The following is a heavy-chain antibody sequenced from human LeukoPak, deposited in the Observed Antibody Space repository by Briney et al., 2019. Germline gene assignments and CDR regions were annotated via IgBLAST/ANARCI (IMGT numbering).Heavy chain of an antibody. CDR2: IYYSGST. J-gene: IGHJ3*02. Sequence: SETLSLTCTVSGGSISSSSYYWGWFRQPPGKGLEWIGSIYYSGSTYYNPSLKSRVTISVDTSKNQFSLKLSSVTAADTAVYYCARGSSKGDAFDIWGQGTMVTVSS. D-gene: IGHD6-6*01. CDR1: GGSISSSSYY. V-gene: IGHV4-39*07. CDR3: ARGSSKGDAFDI.